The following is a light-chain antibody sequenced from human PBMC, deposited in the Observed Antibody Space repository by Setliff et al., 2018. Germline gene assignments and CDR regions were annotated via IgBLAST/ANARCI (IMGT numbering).Light chain of an antibody. CDR2: EVS. J-gene: IGLJ1*01. CDR1: SRDIGAYNS. V-gene: IGLV2-14*01. CDR3: SSYTSLSTRV. Sequence: QSVLTQPPSASGSPGQSLTISCTGTSRDIGAYNSVSWYQQLPGKAPKLIIFEVSNRPSGIPNRFSGSKSGNTASLSISGLQAEDEADYYCSSYTSLSTRVFGTGTKVTVL.